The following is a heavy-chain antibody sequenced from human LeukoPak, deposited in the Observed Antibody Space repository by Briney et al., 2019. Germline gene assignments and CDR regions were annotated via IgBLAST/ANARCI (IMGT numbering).Heavy chain of an antibody. J-gene: IGHJ6*02. D-gene: IGHD5-18*01. V-gene: IGHV3-43*02. CDR3: AKDMGGYSYGYIYYYYYYGMDV. CDR1: GFTFDDYA. Sequence: GGSLRLSCAASGFTFDDYAMHWVRQAPGKGLEWVSLISGDGGSTYYAASVKGRFTISRDNSKNSLYLQMNSLRTEDTALYYCAKDMGGYSYGYIYYYYYYGMDVWGQGTTVTVSS. CDR2: ISGDGGST.